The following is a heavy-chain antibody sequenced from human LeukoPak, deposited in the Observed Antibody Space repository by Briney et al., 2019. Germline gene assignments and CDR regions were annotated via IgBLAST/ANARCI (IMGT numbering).Heavy chain of an antibody. D-gene: IGHD2-2*01. CDR1: GGSISSGDYY. CDR2: IYYSGST. V-gene: IGHV4-30-4*08. CDR3: ARGRVGSSTSLGAFDI. J-gene: IGHJ3*02. Sequence: SETLSLTCTVSGGSISSGDYYWSWIRQPPGKGLEWIGYIYYSGSTYYNPSLKSRVTISVDTSKNQFSLKLSSVTAADTAVYYCARGRVGSSTSLGAFDIWGQGTMVAVSS.